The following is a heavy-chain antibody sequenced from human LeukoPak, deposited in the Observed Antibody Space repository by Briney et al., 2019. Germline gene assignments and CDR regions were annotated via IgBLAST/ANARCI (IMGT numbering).Heavy chain of an antibody. CDR3: ARGGWGWFDP. CDR1: GGSISSYY. Sequence: SETLSLTCTVSGGSISSYYWSWIRQPPGKGLEWIGYIYYSGTTNYNPSLKSRVTISVDTSKNQFPLKLRSVTAADTAVYYCARGGWGWFDPWGQGTLVTVSS. CDR2: IYYSGTT. V-gene: IGHV4-59*01. D-gene: IGHD3-16*01. J-gene: IGHJ5*02.